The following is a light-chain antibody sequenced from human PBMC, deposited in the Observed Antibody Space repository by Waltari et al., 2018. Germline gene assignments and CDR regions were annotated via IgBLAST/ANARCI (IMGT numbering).Light chain of an antibody. V-gene: IGKV1-5*01. CDR1: QSISSW. CDR3: QQLNSA. J-gene: IGKJ3*01. Sequence: DIQMTQSPSTLSASVGDRVTITCRASQSISSWLAWYQQKPGKAPKVLISAASTLQSGVPSRFSGSGSGTDFTLTISSLQPKDFATYYCQQLNSAFGPGTKVDIK. CDR2: AAS.